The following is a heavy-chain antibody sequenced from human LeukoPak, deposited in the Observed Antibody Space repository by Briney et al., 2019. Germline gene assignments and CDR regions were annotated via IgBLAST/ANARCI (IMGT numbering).Heavy chain of an antibody. V-gene: IGHV1-2*02. Sequence: GAAVKVSCKSSGYTFNGYYMHWVRQAPGQGLEWMGWINPNNGGTKYAQNFQGRVTLTRDTSLSTAYMELSRLRSDDTAVYYCARDRNYYDHNGNFDYWGQGTLVTVSS. CDR1: GYTFNGYY. CDR2: INPNNGGT. D-gene: IGHD3-22*01. CDR3: ARDRNYYDHNGNFDY. J-gene: IGHJ4*02.